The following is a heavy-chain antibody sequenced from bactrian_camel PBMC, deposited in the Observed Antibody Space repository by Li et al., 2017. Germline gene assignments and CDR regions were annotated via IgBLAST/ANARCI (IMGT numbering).Heavy chain of an antibody. CDR3: AAGKWIEYYGVGRCEGNY. Sequence: HVQLVESGGGLVQPGGSLTLSCEASSYTHSMCVGWFRQAPGKEREGVAAICPTGVRTYYADSVKARFTITQDNAKNTVYLQMNSLKSEDTAVHQCAAGKWIEYYGVGRCEGNYWGQGTQVTVS. D-gene: IGHD1*01. CDR2: ICPTGVRT. J-gene: IGHJ4*01. V-gene: IGHV3-3*01. CDR1: SYTHSMC.